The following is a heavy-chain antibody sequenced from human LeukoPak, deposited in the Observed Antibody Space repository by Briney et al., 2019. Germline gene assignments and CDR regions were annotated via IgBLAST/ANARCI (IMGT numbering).Heavy chain of an antibody. CDR3: AKSCPTIAYIVGAVGLDY. V-gene: IGHV3-23*01. CDR1: GFTFSSYG. D-gene: IGHD1-26*01. Sequence: PGGSLRLSCAASGFTFSSYGMSWVRQAPGKGLEWVSAISGSGGSTYYADSVKGRFTISRDNSKNTLYLQMNSLRAEDTAVYYCAKSCPTIAYIVGAVGLDYWGQGTLVTVSS. J-gene: IGHJ4*02. CDR2: ISGSGGST.